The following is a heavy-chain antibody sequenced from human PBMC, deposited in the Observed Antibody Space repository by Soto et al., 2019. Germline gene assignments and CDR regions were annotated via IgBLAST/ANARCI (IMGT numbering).Heavy chain of an antibody. D-gene: IGHD2-2*01. V-gene: IGHV3-74*01. Sequence: GGSLRLSCAVSGFSLRDNWMHWVRQAPGKGLVWVSRIDSEGSGTSYADSVKGRFTISRDDAKNTVYLQMNSLRADDTAVYYCTTTLGYCSTSCPWGQGALVTVSS. CDR2: IDSEGSGT. J-gene: IGHJ5*02. CDR1: GFSLRDNW. CDR3: TTTLGYCSTSCP.